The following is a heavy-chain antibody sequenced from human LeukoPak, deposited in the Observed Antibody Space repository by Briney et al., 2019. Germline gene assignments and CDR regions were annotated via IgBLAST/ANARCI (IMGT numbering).Heavy chain of an antibody. CDR2: INHGGST. Sequence: SETLSLTCTVSGGSISSSSYYWGWIRQPPGKGLEWIGAINHGGSTDYNPSLKSRVTLSVDTSNNQISLGLTSVTAADTAIYYGAKTIAVPGPPPFTEYFNPGGRGTLATVSS. CDR1: GGSISSSSYY. V-gene: IGHV4-39*07. D-gene: IGHD6-19*01. J-gene: IGHJ2*01. CDR3: AKTIAVPGPPPFTEYFNP.